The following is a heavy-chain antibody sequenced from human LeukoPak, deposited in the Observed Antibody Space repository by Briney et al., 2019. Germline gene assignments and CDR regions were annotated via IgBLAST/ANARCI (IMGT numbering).Heavy chain of an antibody. Sequence: ASVKVSCKASGYTFTSYDINWVRQATGQGLEWMGWMNPNSGNTGYAQKFQGRVTMTRNTSISTAYMELSSLRSEDTAVYYCAREVRWFGESRYRNRKRGFDYWGQGTLVTVSS. CDR1: GYTFTSYD. V-gene: IGHV1-8*01. CDR3: AREVRWFGESRYRNRKRGFDY. D-gene: IGHD3-10*01. J-gene: IGHJ4*02. CDR2: MNPNSGNT.